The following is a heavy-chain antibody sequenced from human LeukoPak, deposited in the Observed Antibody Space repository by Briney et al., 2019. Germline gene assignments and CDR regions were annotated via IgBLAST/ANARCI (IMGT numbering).Heavy chain of an antibody. Sequence: GESLKISCKGSGYSFTSYWIGWVRHMPGKGLEWMGMIYPGDSDTRYSPSFQGQVTISADKSISTAYLQWSSLKASDTAMYYCARHSLRGYSGYDLEESGFDPWGQGTLVTVSS. CDR1: GYSFTSYW. CDR2: IYPGDSDT. J-gene: IGHJ5*02. V-gene: IGHV5-51*01. CDR3: ARHSLRGYSGYDLEESGFDP. D-gene: IGHD5-12*01.